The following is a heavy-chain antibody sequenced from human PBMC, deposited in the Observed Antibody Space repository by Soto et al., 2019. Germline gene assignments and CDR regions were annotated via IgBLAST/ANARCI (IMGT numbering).Heavy chain of an antibody. Sequence: SETLSLTCTVSGDSISRNDFYWGWIRQSPGKGLEWIGSIFHRGSTSYNPSLKSRLTISVDTSKNLFSLNLRSVTAADTAVYYCARLTINVDTFDDWGQGLPVTVSS. D-gene: IGHD5-18*01. J-gene: IGHJ4*02. CDR2: IFHRGST. CDR3: ARLTINVDTFDD. V-gene: IGHV4-39*01. CDR1: GDSISRNDFY.